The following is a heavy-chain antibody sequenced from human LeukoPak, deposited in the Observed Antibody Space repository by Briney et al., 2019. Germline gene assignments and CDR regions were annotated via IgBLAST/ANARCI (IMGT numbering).Heavy chain of an antibody. V-gene: IGHV1-8*03. CDR2: MNPNSGNT. D-gene: IGHD2-21*02. CDR1: GYTFTSYD. J-gene: IGHJ5*02. CDR3: ARGPASIVVVTASAGGEFDP. Sequence: ASVKVSCKASGYTFTSYDINWVRQATGQGLEWMGWMNPNSGNTGYAQKFQGRVTITRNTSISTAYMELSSLRSEDTAVYYCARGPASIVVVTASAGGEFDPWGQGTLVTVSS.